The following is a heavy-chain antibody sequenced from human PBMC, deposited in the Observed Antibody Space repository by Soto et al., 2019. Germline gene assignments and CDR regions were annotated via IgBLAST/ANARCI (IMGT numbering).Heavy chain of an antibody. CDR1: GDTFSFYS. Sequence: ASVKVSCKASGDTFSFYSINWVRQAPGQRLEWMGRINAINGNTKYAQKFQGRVTMTRDTSASTAYMELSSLRSEDTAVYYCARGPGGPDGPGDYWGQGTLVTVSS. J-gene: IGHJ4*02. CDR3: ARGPGGPDGPGDY. D-gene: IGHD2-15*01. CDR2: INAINGNT. V-gene: IGHV1-3*01.